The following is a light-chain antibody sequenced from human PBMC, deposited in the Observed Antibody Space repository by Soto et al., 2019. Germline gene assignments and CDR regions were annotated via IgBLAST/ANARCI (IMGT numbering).Light chain of an antibody. Sequence: QSVMTQPPSVSAAPGQRVTISCSGSSSNIGGNSVSWYQQLPGTAPKLLIYDDDKPPSGIPDRFSGSKSGTSATLGITGFQTGDEADYYCGSWDSSLSAYVFGNGTKLTVL. CDR1: SSNIGGNS. V-gene: IGLV1-51*01. J-gene: IGLJ1*01. CDR2: DDD. CDR3: GSWDSSLSAYV.